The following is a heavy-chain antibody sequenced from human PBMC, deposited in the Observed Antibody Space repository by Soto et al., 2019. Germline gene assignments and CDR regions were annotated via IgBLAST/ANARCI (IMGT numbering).Heavy chain of an antibody. J-gene: IGHJ5*02. CDR3: ARDVFTMSRRLTRKMWADP. CDR2: ISDTGNT. V-gene: IGHV4-59*01. Sequence: SETLSLTCTVSGGSIRSYSWSWIRQPPGKGLEWIGYISDTGNTYYNPSLKSRLTISADPSKNQFSLKLTSVTAADTAVYYCARDVFTMSRRLTRKMWADPWGQALLVSVS. CDR1: GGSIRSYS. D-gene: IGHD3-10*01.